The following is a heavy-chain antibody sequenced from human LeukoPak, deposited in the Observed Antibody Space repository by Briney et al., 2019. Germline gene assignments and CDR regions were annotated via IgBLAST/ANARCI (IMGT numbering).Heavy chain of an antibody. CDR2: INPNSGGT. V-gene: IGHV1-2*02. J-gene: IGHJ4*02. Sequence: ASVTVSCTASGYTFTGYYMHWVRQAPGQGLEWMGWINPNSGGTNYAQKFQGRVTMTRDTSISTAYMELSRLRSDDTAVYYCARDERVEGGNLNFDYWGQGTLVTVSS. CDR1: GYTFTGYY. CDR3: ARDERVEGGNLNFDY. D-gene: IGHD4-23*01.